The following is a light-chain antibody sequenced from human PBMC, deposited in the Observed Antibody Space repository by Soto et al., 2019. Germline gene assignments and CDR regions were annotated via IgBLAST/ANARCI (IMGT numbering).Light chain of an antibody. CDR1: QSVSSSY. CDR2: GAS. V-gene: IGKV3-20*01. CDR3: QQYATSPPT. J-gene: IGKJ4*01. Sequence: EIVLTQSPGTLALSPGERATLSCRASQSVSSSYLAWYQQIPGQAPRLLIYGASSRATVIPDRFSGSGSGTDFTLTSSRLEPEDFAVYYCQQYATSPPTFGGGTKVEI.